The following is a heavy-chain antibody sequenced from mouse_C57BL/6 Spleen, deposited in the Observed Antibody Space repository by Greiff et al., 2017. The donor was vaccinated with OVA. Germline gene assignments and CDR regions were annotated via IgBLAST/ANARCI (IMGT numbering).Heavy chain of an antibody. CDR2: IDPSDSYT. Sequence: QVQLQQPGAELVKPGASVKLSCKASGYTFTSYWMQWVKQRPGQGLEWIGEIDPSDSYTNYHQQFKGKATLTVDTSYSTAYMQLSSLTSEDSAVDDCARGGTAVVAKWYFDVWGTGTTVTVSS. V-gene: IGHV1-50*01. CDR1: GYTFTSYW. D-gene: IGHD1-1*01. CDR3: ARGGTAVVAKWYFDV. J-gene: IGHJ1*03.